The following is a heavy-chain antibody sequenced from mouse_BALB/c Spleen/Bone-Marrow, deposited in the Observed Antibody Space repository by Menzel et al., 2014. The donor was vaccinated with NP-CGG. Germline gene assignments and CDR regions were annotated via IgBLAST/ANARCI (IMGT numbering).Heavy chain of an antibody. CDR1: GFNIKDTY. V-gene: IGHV14-3*02. CDR3: ASYRLETYFDY. CDR2: IDPANGNT. Sequence: VQLQQSGAELVKPGASVKLSCTASGFNIKDTYMHWVKQRPEQGLEWIGRIDPANGNTKYDPKFQGKATITADTSSNTAYLQLSSLTSEATAVYYGASYRLETYFDYWGQGTPLTVSS. D-gene: IGHD1-2*01. J-gene: IGHJ2*01.